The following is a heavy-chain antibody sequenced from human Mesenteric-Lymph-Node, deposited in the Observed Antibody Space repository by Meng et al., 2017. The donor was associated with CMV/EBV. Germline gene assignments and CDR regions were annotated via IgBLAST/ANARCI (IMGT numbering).Heavy chain of an antibody. CDR2: INHSGST. CDR1: GGSFSGYY. J-gene: IGHJ4*02. Sequence: VQLRPWGEGLLKPSGTLSVTCSVYGGSFSGYYWNWIRQSPEKGLEWIGEINHSGSTTYNPSFTSRIIISVDTSTNQISLNMSSVTAAVTAVYYCARGSSYNILTGYFDYWGQGALVTVSS. V-gene: IGHV4-34*01. CDR3: ARGSSYNILTGYFDY. D-gene: IGHD3-9*01.